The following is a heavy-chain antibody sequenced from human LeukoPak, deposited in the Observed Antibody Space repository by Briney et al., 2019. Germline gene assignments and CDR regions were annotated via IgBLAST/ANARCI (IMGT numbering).Heavy chain of an antibody. J-gene: IGHJ4*02. V-gene: IGHV4-39*07. CDR2: FYYSGST. D-gene: IGHD3-10*01. CDR1: GGSISSNSYY. CDR3: ARAIWFGEGHDY. Sequence: PSETLSLTCSVSGGSISSNSYYWGWIRQPPGKGLEWIGSFYYSGSTYYNPSLKSRVTISLDTSKNQLSLRLSSVTAADTAVYYCARAIWFGEGHDYWGQGTLVTVSS.